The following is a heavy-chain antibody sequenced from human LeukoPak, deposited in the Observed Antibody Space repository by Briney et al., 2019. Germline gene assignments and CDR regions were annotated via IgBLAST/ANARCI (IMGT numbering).Heavy chain of an antibody. CDR3: ARARRLWFGGNGAFDI. CDR1: GYTFTSYY. CDR2: INPSGGST. Sequence: ASVKVSCKASGYTFTSYYMHWVRQAPGQGLEWMGIINPSGGSTSYAQKFQGRVTMTRDMSTSTVYMELSSLRSEDTAVYYCARARRLWFGGNGAFDIWGQGTMVTVSS. J-gene: IGHJ3*02. D-gene: IGHD3-10*01. V-gene: IGHV1-46*01.